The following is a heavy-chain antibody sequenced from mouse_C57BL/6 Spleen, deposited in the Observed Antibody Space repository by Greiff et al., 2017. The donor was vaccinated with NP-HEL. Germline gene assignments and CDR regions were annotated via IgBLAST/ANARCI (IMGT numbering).Heavy chain of an antibody. D-gene: IGHD2-4*01. J-gene: IGHJ4*01. V-gene: IGHV1-42*01. CDR2: INPSTGGT. CDR1: GYSFTGYY. Sequence: VQLQQSGPELVKPGASVKISCKASGYSFTGYYMNWVKQSPEKSLEWIGEINPSTGGTTYNQKFKAKATLTVDKSSSTAYMQLKSLTSEDSAVYYCARGDYDEGYAMDYWGQGTSVTVSS. CDR3: ARGDYDEGYAMDY.